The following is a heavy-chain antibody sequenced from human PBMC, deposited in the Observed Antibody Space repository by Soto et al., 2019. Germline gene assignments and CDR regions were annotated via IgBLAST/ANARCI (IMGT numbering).Heavy chain of an antibody. CDR1: GFTFSSYS. V-gene: IGHV3-21*01. Sequence: EVQLVESGGGLVKPGGSLRLSCAASGFTFSSYSMNWVRQAPGKGLEWVSSISSSSSYIYYADSVKGLFTISRDNAKNSLYLQMNSLRAEDTAVYYCAREGTTVTTYYFDYWGQGTLVTVSS. CDR3: AREGTTVTTYYFDY. J-gene: IGHJ4*02. CDR2: ISSSSSYI. D-gene: IGHD4-17*01.